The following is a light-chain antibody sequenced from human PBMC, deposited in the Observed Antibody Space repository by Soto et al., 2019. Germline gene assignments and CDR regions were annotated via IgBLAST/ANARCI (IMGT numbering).Light chain of an antibody. CDR1: QGIRND. CDR2: AAS. J-gene: IGKJ1*01. Sequence: AIQMTQSPSSLSASVGDRVTITCRASQGIRNDLGWYQQKPGKAPKLLIYAASSLQSGVPSTFSGSGSGTDFTLTISSLQPEDFATYYCRQDYNYPPWTFGQGTKVEIK. V-gene: IGKV1-6*01. CDR3: RQDYNYPPWT.